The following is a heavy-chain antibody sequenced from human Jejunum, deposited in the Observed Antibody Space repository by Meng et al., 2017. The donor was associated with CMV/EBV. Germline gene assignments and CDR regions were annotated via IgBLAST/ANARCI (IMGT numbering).Heavy chain of an antibody. V-gene: IGHV3-30-3*01. Sequence: SRFTFSNYAMHWVRQAPGKGLEWVAVISYDAGYKYYADSVKGRFTISRDSSKNTVHLQMNSLRPEDMAVYYSARDKGAGLLYLDYWGQGTLVTVSS. CDR1: RFTFSNYA. CDR2: ISYDAGYK. CDR3: ARDKGAGLLYLDY. J-gene: IGHJ4*02. D-gene: IGHD2/OR15-2a*01.